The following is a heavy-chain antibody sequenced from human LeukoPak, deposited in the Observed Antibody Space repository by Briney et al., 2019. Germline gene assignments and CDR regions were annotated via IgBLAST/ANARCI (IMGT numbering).Heavy chain of an antibody. V-gene: IGHV4-34*01. J-gene: IGHJ5*02. CDR1: GGSFSGYY. Sequence: SETLSLTCAVYGGSFSGYYWSWIRQPPGKGLEWIGEINHSGSTNYNPSLKSRVTISVDTSKNQFSLKLSSVTAADTAVYYCARLVGYYDFWSGSPWFDPWGQGTLVTVSS. CDR3: ARLVGYYDFWSGSPWFDP. D-gene: IGHD3-3*01. CDR2: INHSGST.